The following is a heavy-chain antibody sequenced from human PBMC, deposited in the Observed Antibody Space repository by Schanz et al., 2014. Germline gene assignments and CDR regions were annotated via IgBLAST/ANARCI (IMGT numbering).Heavy chain of an antibody. CDR3: ARDHTTESYYSAGPPIDY. D-gene: IGHD1-26*01. V-gene: IGHV3-23*01. CDR2: IGTSGGT. J-gene: IGHJ4*02. Sequence: EVHLLESGGGLVEPGGSLRLSCATSGFSLDIFAVSWVRQAPGKGLEWVSTIGTSGGTNYAESVKGRFTISRDNSKNTLFLQMNSLRAEDTAVYYCARDHTTESYYSAGPPIDYWGQGTLLTVSS. CDR1: GFSLDIFA.